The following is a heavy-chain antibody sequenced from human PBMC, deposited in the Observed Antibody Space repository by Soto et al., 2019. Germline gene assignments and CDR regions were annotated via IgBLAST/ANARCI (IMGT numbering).Heavy chain of an antibody. J-gene: IGHJ3*02. CDR2: ISGSGGST. V-gene: IGHV3-23*01. Sequence: QPGGSLRLSCAASGFTFSSYAMSWVRQAPGKGLEWVSAISGSGGSTYYADSVKGRFTISRDNSKNTLYLQMNSLRAEDTAVYYCAKAYDVRSGYPHDAFDIWGQGTMVTVSS. CDR1: GFTFSSYA. CDR3: AKAYDVRSGYPHDAFDI. D-gene: IGHD3-22*01.